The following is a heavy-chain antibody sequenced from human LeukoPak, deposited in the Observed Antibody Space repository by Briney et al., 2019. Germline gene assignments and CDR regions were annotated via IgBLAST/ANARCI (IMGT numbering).Heavy chain of an antibody. D-gene: IGHD2-21*02. CDR2: LWYDGGNK. CDR1: GFTFSSYG. CDR3: ARGCGGDCYSPFDS. Sequence: EGSLRLSCATSGFTFSSYGMHWVRQAPGKGLEWVAVLWYDGGNKYYADSVKGRFTISRDSSENTLYLQMNSLRAEDTAVYYCARGCGGDCYSPFDSWGQGTLVTVSS. J-gene: IGHJ4*02. V-gene: IGHV3-33*01.